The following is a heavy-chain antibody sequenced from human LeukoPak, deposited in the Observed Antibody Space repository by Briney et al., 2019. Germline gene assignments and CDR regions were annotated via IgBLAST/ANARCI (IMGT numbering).Heavy chain of an antibody. CDR3: ARGILTGYYRYYFDY. Sequence: ASVKVSCKASGYTFTGYYMHWVRQAPGQGLEWMGWINPNSGGTNYAQKFQGRVTMTRDTSISTAYMELSRLRSDDTAVYYCARGILTGYYRYYFDYWGQGTLVTVSS. V-gene: IGHV1-2*02. CDR2: INPNSGGT. D-gene: IGHD3-9*01. CDR1: GYTFTGYY. J-gene: IGHJ4*02.